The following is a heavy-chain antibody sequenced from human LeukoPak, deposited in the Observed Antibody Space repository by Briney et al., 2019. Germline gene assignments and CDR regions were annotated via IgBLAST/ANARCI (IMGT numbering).Heavy chain of an antibody. CDR1: GFTFSSYV. J-gene: IGHJ5*02. CDR3: ARDPSSGWYLKGWFDP. CDR2: IRYDGSYK. V-gene: IGHV3-30*02. Sequence: GGSLRLSCAASGFTFSSYVMHWVRQAPGKGLQWVAFIRYDGSYKYYADSVKGRFTISRDNSKNTLYLQMNSLRAEDTAVYYCARDPSSGWYLKGWFDPWGQGTLVTVSS. D-gene: IGHD6-19*01.